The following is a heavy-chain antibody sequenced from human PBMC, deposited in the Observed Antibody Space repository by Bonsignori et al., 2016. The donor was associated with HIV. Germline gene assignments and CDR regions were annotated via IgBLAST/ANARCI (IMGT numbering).Heavy chain of an antibody. Sequence: WVRQAPGQGLEWMAWISGYNGNTDYAPKFLGRVTVTTDTSTSTGYMELRRLTSDDTAVYYCARGGLWLGELSFSLWGQGTLVTVSS. V-gene: IGHV1-18*01. CDR2: ISGYNGNT. D-gene: IGHD3-10*01. CDR3: ARGGLWLGELSFSL. J-gene: IGHJ4*02.